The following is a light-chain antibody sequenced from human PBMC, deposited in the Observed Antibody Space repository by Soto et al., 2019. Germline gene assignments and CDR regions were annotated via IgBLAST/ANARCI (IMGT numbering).Light chain of an antibody. CDR3: QQYNCYSKT. Sequence: DILITQSLSTLSASVRDRVTITCRASQRISYWLAWYQQKPGNAPKLLIYAASSLESGVPSRFSGSGSGTEFTLTISSLQPDDSASYYCQQYNCYSKTFGQGTKVAIK. CDR1: QRISYW. V-gene: IGKV1-5*01. CDR2: AAS. J-gene: IGKJ1*01.